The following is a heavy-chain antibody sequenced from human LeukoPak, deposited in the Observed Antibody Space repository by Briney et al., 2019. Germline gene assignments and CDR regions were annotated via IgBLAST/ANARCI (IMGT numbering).Heavy chain of an antibody. CDR1: GGSLSIYY. Sequence: SETLSLTCTVSGGSLSIYYWSWIRHPPGKGLEWMGYIYYSGSTNYNPSLKSRVTISVDTSKNQFSLKLSSVTAADTAVYYCARSVEDIVVVPANYYYYYYMDVWGKGTTVTVSS. V-gene: IGHV4-59*01. CDR3: ARSVEDIVVVPANYYYYYYMDV. J-gene: IGHJ6*03. CDR2: IYYSGST. D-gene: IGHD2-2*01.